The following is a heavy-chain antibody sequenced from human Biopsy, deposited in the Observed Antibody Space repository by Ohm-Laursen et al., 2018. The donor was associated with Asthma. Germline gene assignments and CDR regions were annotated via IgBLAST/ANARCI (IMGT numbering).Heavy chain of an antibody. Sequence: SSVKVSCKVSGDLFSNYAISWVRQAPGQGLEWMGGLIPVLGTPDHAQMLEGRVTITADESTGTAYMELSSLSSEDTAVYYCARGYSGSDRIVYYYSGLEVWGQGTTVTVSS. CDR2: LIPVLGTP. D-gene: IGHD5-12*01. CDR3: ARGYSGSDRIVYYYSGLEV. J-gene: IGHJ6*02. CDR1: GDLFSNYA. V-gene: IGHV1-69*01.